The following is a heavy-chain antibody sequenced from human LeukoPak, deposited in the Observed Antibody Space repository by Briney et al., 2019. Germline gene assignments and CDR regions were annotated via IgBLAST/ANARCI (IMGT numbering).Heavy chain of an antibody. CDR1: GFTFSSYS. J-gene: IGHJ4*02. D-gene: IGHD1-26*01. CDR3: ARDRGGSYSAIDY. CDR2: ISSSSSTI. V-gene: IGHV3-48*04. Sequence: GGSLRLSCAASGFTFSSYSMNWVRQAPGKGLEWVSFISSSSSTIYYADSVKGRFTISRDNAKSSLYLQMNSLRAEDTAVYYCARDRGGSYSAIDYWGQGTLVTVSS.